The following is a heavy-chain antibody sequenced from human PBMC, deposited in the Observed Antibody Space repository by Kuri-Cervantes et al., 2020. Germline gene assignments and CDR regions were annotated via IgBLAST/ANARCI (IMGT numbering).Heavy chain of an antibody. CDR3: ARAKTGGYCSGGSCYLNWFDP. Sequence: SETLSLTCTVSGGSISSYYWNWIRQPPGKGLEWIGYIYYSGNTNYNPSLKSRVTISADTSKNQFSLKLTSVTAADTAVYYCARAKTGGYCSGGSCYLNWFDPWGQGTLVTVFS. D-gene: IGHD2-15*01. V-gene: IGHV4-59*01. J-gene: IGHJ5*02. CDR1: GGSISSYY. CDR2: IYYSGNT.